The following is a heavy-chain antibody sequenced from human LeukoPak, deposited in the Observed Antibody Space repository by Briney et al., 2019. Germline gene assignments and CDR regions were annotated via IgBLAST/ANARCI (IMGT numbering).Heavy chain of an antibody. CDR2: ISSSSSYI. CDR1: GFTFSSYS. Sequence: GGSLRLSCAASGFTFSSYSMNWVRQAPGKGLEWVSSISSSSSYIYYADSVKGRFTISRDNAKNSLYLQMNSLRAEDTAVYYCARDPIGVVVPAANDYWGQGTLVTVSS. V-gene: IGHV3-21*01. D-gene: IGHD2-2*01. J-gene: IGHJ4*02. CDR3: ARDPIGVVVPAANDY.